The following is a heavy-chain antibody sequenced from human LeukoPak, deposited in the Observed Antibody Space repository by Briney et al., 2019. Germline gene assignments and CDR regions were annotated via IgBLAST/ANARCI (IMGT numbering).Heavy chain of an antibody. CDR2: INTNTGNP. CDR3: ASGLDYGSGSYYNVRGAFDI. J-gene: IGHJ3*02. V-gene: IGHV7-4-1*02. D-gene: IGHD3-10*01. CDR1: GYTFTSYA. Sequence: GASVKVSCKASGYTFTSYAMNWVRQAPGQGLEWMGWINTNTGNPTYAQGFTGRFVFSLDTSVSTAYLQISSLKAEDTAVYYCASGLDYGSGSYYNVRGAFDIWGQGTMVTVSS.